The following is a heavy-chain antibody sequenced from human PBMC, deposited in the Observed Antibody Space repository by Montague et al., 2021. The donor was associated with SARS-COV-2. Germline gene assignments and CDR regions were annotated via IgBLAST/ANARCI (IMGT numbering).Heavy chain of an antibody. V-gene: IGHV4-34*01. CDR3: AKEREVVRAARTLVAFDL. J-gene: IGHJ3*01. D-gene: IGHD2-2*01. Sequence: SETLSLTCAVSGGSFSVYYWSWLRQPPRRGLEWIAEINHSGTANYNPSLKSRVSISVDTSKNQFTLKLTSVTAADTAMYYCAKEREVVRAARTLVAFDLWGQGTMVTVSS. CDR1: GGSFSVYY. CDR2: INHSGTA.